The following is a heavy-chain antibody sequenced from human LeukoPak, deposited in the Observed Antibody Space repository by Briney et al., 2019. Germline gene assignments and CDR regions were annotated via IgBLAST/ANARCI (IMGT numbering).Heavy chain of an antibody. CDR1: GGTISSYA. CDR3: ARDDPLDKISCGWGP. V-gene: IGHV1-69*10. J-gene: IGHJ5*02. CDR2: IIPIFGIA. D-gene: IGHD6-19*01. Sequence: GASVKFSCKASGGTISSYAIRWVRQATGQGLEWMGGIIPIFGIANYAQKFQGRVTITADKSTSTAYMELSGLRSEDTAVYYCARDDPLDKISCGWGPWGQGTLVTVSS.